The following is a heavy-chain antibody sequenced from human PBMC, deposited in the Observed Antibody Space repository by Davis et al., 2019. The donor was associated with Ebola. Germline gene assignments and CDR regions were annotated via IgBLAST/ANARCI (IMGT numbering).Heavy chain of an antibody. Sequence: GGSLRLSCAASGFTFSSYGMHWVRQAPGKGLEWVAVIWYDGSNKYYADSVKGRFTISRDNSKNTLYLQMNSLRAEDTAVYYCARDLGSGFLEWLLLYGMDVWGQGTTVTVSS. CDR1: GFTFSSYG. V-gene: IGHV3-33*01. D-gene: IGHD3-3*01. J-gene: IGHJ6*02. CDR3: ARDLGSGFLEWLLLYGMDV. CDR2: IWYDGSNK.